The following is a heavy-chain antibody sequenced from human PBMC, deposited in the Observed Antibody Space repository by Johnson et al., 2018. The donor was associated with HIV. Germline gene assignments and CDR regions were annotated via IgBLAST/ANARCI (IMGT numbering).Heavy chain of an antibody. J-gene: IGHJ3*02. Sequence: QVQLVESGGGLVQPGRSLRLSCAASGFTFRSYAMHWVRQAPGKGLEWVAVISYHGSNKYYADSVKGRFTISRDNSMHTMYLQMNSLRAEDTAVYYCARETRGGGGAFDIWGQGTMVTVSS. CDR2: ISYHGSNK. CDR3: ARETRGGGGAFDI. V-gene: IGHV3-30*04. CDR1: GFTFRSYA. D-gene: IGHD2-15*01.